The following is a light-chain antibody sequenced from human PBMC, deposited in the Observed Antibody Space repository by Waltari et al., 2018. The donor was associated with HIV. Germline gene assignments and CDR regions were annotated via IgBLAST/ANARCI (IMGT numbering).Light chain of an antibody. CDR2: KDS. J-gene: IGLJ2*01. CDR3: QAWDSSTVV. CDR1: KLGDQY. V-gene: IGLV3-1*01. Sequence: SYELTQPPSVSVSPGQTASLTSPGEKLGDQYACWYQQKPGQSPLLVIYKDSKRPSGIPERFSGSNSGNTATLTISGTQAMDEADYYCQAWDSSTVVFGGGTKLTVL.